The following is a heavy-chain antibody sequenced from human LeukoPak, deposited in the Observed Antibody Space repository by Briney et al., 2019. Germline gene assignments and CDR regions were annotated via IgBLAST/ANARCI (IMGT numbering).Heavy chain of an antibody. Sequence: SETLSLTCAVYGGSFSGYYWSWIRQPPGKGLEWIGEINHSGSTNYNPSLKSRVTISVDTSKNQFSLKLSSVTAADTAVYYCARQFPYYYGSGSYYYYMDVWGKGTTVTVSS. CDR1: GGSFSGYY. J-gene: IGHJ6*03. CDR3: ARQFPYYYGSGSYYYYMDV. V-gene: IGHV4-34*01. CDR2: INHSGST. D-gene: IGHD3-10*01.